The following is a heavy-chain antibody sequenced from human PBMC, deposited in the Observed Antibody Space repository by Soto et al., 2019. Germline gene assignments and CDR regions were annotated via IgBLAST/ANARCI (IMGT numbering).Heavy chain of an antibody. CDR1: GGSFSGYY. Sequence: PSETLSLTCAVYGGSFSGYYWSWIRQPPGKGLEWIGEINHSGNTNYNPSLKSRVTISVDTSKNQFSLKLSSVTAADTAVYYCARAVGSSWSAYYYYYMDVWGKGTTVNVSS. CDR3: ARAVGSSWSAYYYYYMDV. J-gene: IGHJ6*03. V-gene: IGHV4-34*01. D-gene: IGHD6-13*01. CDR2: INHSGNT.